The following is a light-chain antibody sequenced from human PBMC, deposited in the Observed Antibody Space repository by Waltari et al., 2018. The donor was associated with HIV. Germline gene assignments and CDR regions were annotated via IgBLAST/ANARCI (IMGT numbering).Light chain of an antibody. CDR1: RSNTRSPYA. CDR3: RSYDSSMTGSV. J-gene: IGLJ2*01. CDR2: GAG. V-gene: IGLV1-40*01. Sequence: QSVLTQPPSVSRAPRPRVTIPCTGSRSNTRSPYAHHWYQQHPGTAPKLLIYGAGNRPSGVPDRFSGSKSGTSASLAITGLQAEDEADYYCRSYDSSMTGSVFGGGTKLTVL.